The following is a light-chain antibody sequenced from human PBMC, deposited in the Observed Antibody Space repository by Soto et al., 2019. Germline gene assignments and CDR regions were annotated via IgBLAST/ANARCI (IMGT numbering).Light chain of an antibody. V-gene: IGLV2-14*01. CDR2: DVS. Sequence: PGLTQPGSVSGSPGQSITISCTGTSSDVGGYNYVSWYQQHPGKAPKLMIYDVSNRPSGVSNRFSGSKSGNTASLTISGLQAEDEADYYCSSYTSSSTLVFGTGTKVTV. J-gene: IGLJ1*01. CDR3: SSYTSSSTLV. CDR1: SSDVGGYNY.